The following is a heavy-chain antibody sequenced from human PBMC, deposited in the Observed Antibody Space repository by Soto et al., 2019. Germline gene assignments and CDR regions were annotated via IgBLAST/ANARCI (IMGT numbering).Heavy chain of an antibody. CDR1: GFTFTYAW. CDR2: IKSKTDGATT. D-gene: IGHD4-17*01. CDR3: VTVRTTVTFDS. J-gene: IGHJ4*01. Sequence: EVQLVESGAGLLKPGGSLRLSCAASGFTFTYAWMDWDRQAPGTGLEWVGGIKSKTDGATTDYAAPVIGRFSISRDDSKNTLHVQMNGLKTEDTGVDSGVTVRTTVTFDSWGHGTLVTAAS. V-gene: IGHV3-15*07.